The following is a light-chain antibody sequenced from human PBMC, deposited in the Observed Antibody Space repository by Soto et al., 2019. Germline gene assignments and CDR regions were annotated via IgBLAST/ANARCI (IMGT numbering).Light chain of an antibody. CDR1: SSDIGSYDL. CDR3: CSYAGSRTYV. V-gene: IGLV2-23*01. CDR2: EGT. J-gene: IGLJ1*01. Sequence: QSALTQPASVSGPLGQSIVISCTGSSSDIGSYDLVSWYQQYPGKAPKVVIFEGTKRPSGVSRRFSGSKSGNTASLTISGHQTEDEADYYCCSYAGSRTYVFSAGTKVTVL.